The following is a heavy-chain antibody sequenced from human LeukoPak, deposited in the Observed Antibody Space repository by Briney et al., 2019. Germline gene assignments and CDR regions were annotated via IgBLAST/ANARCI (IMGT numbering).Heavy chain of an antibody. CDR1: GFPLRSYA. CDR3: AKDRDFWSGYRNYYFDY. J-gene: IGHJ4*02. CDR2: ISGSGGST. D-gene: IGHD3-3*01. Sequence: GGPLRLPCAASGFPLRSYAMSWVRQPPGKGLEWVSAISGSGGSTYYGGTVKGRFTISRDTSKNKLYLEMKSLRAEDPAVYYCAKDRDFWSGYRNYYFDYWGQGTLVTVSS. V-gene: IGHV3-23*01.